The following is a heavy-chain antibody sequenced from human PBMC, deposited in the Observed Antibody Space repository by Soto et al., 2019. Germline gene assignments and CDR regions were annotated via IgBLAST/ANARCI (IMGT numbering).Heavy chain of an antibody. CDR3: ARDGYGSGSYEPYYYYGMDV. Sequence: KTSETLSLTCTVSGGSISSYYWIWIRQPAGKGLEWIGRIYTSGSTNYNPSLKSRVTMSVDTSKNQFSLKLSSVTAADTAVYYCARDGYGSGSYEPYYYYGMDVWGQGTTVTVSS. CDR2: IYTSGST. CDR1: GGSISSYY. V-gene: IGHV4-4*07. D-gene: IGHD3-10*01. J-gene: IGHJ6*02.